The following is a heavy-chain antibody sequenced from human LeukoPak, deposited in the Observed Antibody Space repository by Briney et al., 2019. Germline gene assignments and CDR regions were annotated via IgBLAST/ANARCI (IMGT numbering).Heavy chain of an antibody. CDR1: GFTFSSYG. V-gene: IGHV3-30*18. Sequence: PGGSLRLSCAASGFTFSSYGMHWVRQAPGKGLEWVAVISYDGSNKYYADSVKGRFTISRDNSKNTLYLQMNSLRAEDTAVYYCAKDFLIGLQLIDYWGQGTLVTVSS. D-gene: IGHD5-18*01. CDR3: AKDFLIGLQLIDY. J-gene: IGHJ4*02. CDR2: ISYDGSNK.